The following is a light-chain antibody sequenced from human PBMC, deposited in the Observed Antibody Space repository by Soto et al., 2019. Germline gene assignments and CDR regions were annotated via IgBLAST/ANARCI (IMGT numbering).Light chain of an antibody. CDR3: QKYYSVPRT. V-gene: IGKV1-27*01. J-gene: IGKJ1*01. CDR2: AAS. Sequence: DIQMTQSPSSLSASVGDRVTISCRASQGISTSLAWYQQKPGNVPKLLMYAASSLQSGVPSRFRGSGSGTEFTLTISSLQPEDVATYYCQKYYSVPRTVGQGTKVDSK. CDR1: QGISTS.